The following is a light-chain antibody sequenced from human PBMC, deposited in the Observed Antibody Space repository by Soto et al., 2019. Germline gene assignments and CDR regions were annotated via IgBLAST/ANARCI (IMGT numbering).Light chain of an antibody. V-gene: IGKV1-5*01. CDR3: QQYNSXWP. Sequence: DIQMTQSPSTLSASVGDRVTITCRASQSISSWLAWYQQKPGKAPKLLIYDASSLESGVPSRFSGSGSGTEFTLPISSLQPDDLATYYCQQYNSXWPFGKGTK. J-gene: IGKJ1*01. CDR2: DAS. CDR1: QSISSW.